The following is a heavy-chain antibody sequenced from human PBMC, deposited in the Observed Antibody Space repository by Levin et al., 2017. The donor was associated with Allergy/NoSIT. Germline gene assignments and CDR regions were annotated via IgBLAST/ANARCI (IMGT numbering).Heavy chain of an antibody. CDR3: ARVPRIAARHPIYYYDYYMDG. V-gene: IGHV4-34*01. D-gene: IGHD6-6*01. CDR1: GGSFSGYY. Sequence: SETLSLTCAVYGGSFSGYYWSWIRQPPGKGLEWIGEINHSGSTNYNPSLKSRVTISVDTSKNQFSLKLSSVTAADTAVYYCARVPRIAARHPIYYYDYYMDGWGKGTTVTVSS. CDR2: INHSGST. J-gene: IGHJ6*03.